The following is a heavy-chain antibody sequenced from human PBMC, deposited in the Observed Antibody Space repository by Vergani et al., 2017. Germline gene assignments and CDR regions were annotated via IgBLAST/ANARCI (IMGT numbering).Heavy chain of an antibody. CDR2: IFPGDSQI. D-gene: IGHD3-3*01. Sequence: EVQLVQSGAEVKKPGESLRISCKGSGYSFTSYWISWVRQMPGKGLEWMGLIFPGDSQIRSSLSFQGRVTISADKSISTAYLQWYSLQASDTAMYYCARLGDGYYYHGFDIWGQGTNITVSS. V-gene: IGHV5-51*01. CDR3: ARLGDGYYYHGFDI. CDR1: GYSFTSYW. J-gene: IGHJ3*02.